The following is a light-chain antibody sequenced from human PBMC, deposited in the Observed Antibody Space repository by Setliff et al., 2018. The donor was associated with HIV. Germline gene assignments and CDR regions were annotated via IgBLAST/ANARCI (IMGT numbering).Light chain of an antibody. V-gene: IGLV2-23*01. J-gene: IGLJ1*01. CDR1: SNDVGRYDL. Sequence: QSALTQPASVSGSPGQSITISCTGTSNDVGRYDLVSWYQQHPARAPKLIIYQATRRPSGVSNRFSGSKSGNTASLTISGLQAEDEAGYYCCLNTGSNTYVFGSGTKGTVL. CDR2: QAT. CDR3: CLNTGSNTYV.